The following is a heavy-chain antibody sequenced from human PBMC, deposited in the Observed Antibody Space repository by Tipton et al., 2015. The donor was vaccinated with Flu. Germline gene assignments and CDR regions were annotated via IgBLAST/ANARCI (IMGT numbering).Heavy chain of an antibody. D-gene: IGHD3-10*01. V-gene: IGHV4-59*01. J-gene: IGHJ5*02. CDR3: ARIQGGYYGSESYDT. Sequence: LSLTCSVSGGSISSYYWSWIRQPPGKGLEWIGYVFYTGSTDYNPSLKSRVTISVDTSKNQFSLELISVTAADTAVYYCARIQGGYYGSESYDTWGQGMLVTVSS. CDR1: GGSISSYY. CDR2: VFYTGST.